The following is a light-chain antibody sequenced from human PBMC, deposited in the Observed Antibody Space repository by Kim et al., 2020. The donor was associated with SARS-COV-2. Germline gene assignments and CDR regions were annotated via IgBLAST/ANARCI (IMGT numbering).Light chain of an antibody. CDR3: KDTYNTLMWT. V-gene: IGKV1-39*01. J-gene: IGKJ1*01. CDR1: QSISQY. Sequence: DIRMTQSPSSLSASVGDRVTITCRASQSISQYLSWYQQSPGKAPKILIYAASTLQSGVPSRFSGSGSGTHFTLTISSLQPEDSATYYCKDTYNTLMWTSGQGSKMDIK. CDR2: AAS.